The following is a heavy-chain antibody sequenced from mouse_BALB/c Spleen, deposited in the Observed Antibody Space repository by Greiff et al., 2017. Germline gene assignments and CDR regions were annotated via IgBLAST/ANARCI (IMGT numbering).Heavy chain of an antibody. CDR2: ISYDGSN. V-gene: IGHV3-6*02. D-gene: IGHD2-2*01. J-gene: IGHJ3*01. CDR3: ARDHGYPAY. CDR1: GYSITSGYY. Sequence: VQLKQSGPGLVKPSQSLSLTCSVTGYSITSGYYWNWIRQFPGNNLEWMGYISYDGSNNYNPSLKNRISITRDTSKNQFFLKLNSVTTEDTATYYCARDHGYPAYWGQGTLVTVSA.